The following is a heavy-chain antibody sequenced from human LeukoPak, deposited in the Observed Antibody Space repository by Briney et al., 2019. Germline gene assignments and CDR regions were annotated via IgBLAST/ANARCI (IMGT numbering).Heavy chain of an antibody. D-gene: IGHD3-22*01. J-gene: IGHJ1*01. CDR1: GFTFSSYS. CDR2: ISSSTTYT. V-gene: IGHV3-21*01. Sequence: GGSLRLSCVASGFTFSSYSMNWVRQAPGKGLEWVSSISSSTTYTYYADSVKGRFTISRDNARQSLYLQMNSLRAEDTAVYYCARALKYDSDSANEYYEYSQHWGQGTLVTVSS. CDR3: ARALKYDSDSANEYYEYSQH.